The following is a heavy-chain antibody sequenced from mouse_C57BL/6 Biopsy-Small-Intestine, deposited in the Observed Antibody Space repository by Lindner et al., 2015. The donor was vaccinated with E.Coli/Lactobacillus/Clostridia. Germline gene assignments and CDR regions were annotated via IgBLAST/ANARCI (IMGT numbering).Heavy chain of an antibody. V-gene: IGHV5-17*01. CDR2: ISSGSSTI. Sequence: VQLQESGGGLVKPGGSLKLSCAASGFTFSDYGMHWVRQAPEKGLEWVAYISSGSSTIYYADTVKGRFTISRDNAKNTLFLQMTSLRSEDTAMYYCARQAVYYGSSYHWYFDVWGTGTTVTVSS. J-gene: IGHJ1*03. CDR3: ARQAVYYGSSYHWYFDV. CDR1: GFTFSDYG. D-gene: IGHD1-1*01.